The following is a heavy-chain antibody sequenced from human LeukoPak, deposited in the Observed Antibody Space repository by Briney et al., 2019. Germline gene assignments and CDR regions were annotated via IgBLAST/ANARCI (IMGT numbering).Heavy chain of an antibody. J-gene: IGHJ4*02. D-gene: IGHD3-3*01. CDR2: IRYDGSNK. CDR3: AVVNYDFWSGYETGFDY. Sequence: GGSLRLSCAASGFTFSSYGMRWVRRAPGKGLEWVAFIRYDGSNKYYADSVKGRFTIFRDNSKNTLYLQMNSLRAEDTAVYYCAVVNYDFWSGYETGFDYWGQGTLVTVSS. CDR1: GFTFSSYG. V-gene: IGHV3-30*02.